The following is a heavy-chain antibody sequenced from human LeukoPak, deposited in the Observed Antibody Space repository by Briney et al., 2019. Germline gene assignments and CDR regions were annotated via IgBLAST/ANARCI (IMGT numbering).Heavy chain of an antibody. CDR1: GASVSSDY. CDR3: ARHPFQYPSDH. J-gene: IGHJ5*02. V-gene: IGHV4-59*08. D-gene: IGHD2/OR15-2a*01. CDR2: IYHSGHT. Sequence: SETLSLTCTVSGASVSSDYWSWIRQSPGKGLEWIGYIYHSGHTMSNPSLKSRVSLSLDTSNNQFSLKLSSVTAADTAVYYCARHPFQYPSDHWGQGTVVSVS.